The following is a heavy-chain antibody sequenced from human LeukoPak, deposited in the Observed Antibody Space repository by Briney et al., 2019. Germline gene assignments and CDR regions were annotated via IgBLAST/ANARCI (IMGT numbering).Heavy chain of an antibody. J-gene: IGHJ5*02. V-gene: IGHV3-30*18. CDR2: ISYDGSNT. D-gene: IGHD3-22*01. CDR1: GFTFSSYG. CDR3: ANIYDSSGYDR. Sequence: GGSLRLSCAASGFTFSSYGMHWVRQAPGKGLEWVAVISYDGSNTYYANSVKGRFTISRDNSKNTLYLQMNSLRAEDTAVYYCANIYDSSGYDRWGQGTLVTVSS.